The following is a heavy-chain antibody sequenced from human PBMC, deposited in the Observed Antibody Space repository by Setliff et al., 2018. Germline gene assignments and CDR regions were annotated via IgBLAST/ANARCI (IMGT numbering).Heavy chain of an antibody. D-gene: IGHD3-10*01. J-gene: IGHJ4*02. CDR2: VSDRGDGT. Sequence: PGGSLRLSCAASGFSFTNYAIIWVRQAPGKGLEWVSSVSDRGDGTKYADVAKGRITISRDNSKNTVYLQMSGLRAEDTARNYCARSPIVRGGYWDYIDYWGQGTLVTVSS. CDR3: ARSPIVRGGYWDYIDY. CDR1: GFSFTNYA. V-gene: IGHV3-23*01.